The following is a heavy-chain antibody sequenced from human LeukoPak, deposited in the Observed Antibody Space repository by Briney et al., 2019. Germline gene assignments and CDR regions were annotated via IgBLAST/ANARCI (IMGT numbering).Heavy chain of an antibody. CDR3: AKDSLSVLIVVVHESSFWFDP. V-gene: IGHV3-23*01. J-gene: IGHJ5*02. Sequence: GGSLRLSCAASGFTFSSYAMSWVRQAPGKGLEWVSAISGSGGSTYYADSVKGQFTISRDNSKNTLYLQMNSLRAEDTAVYYCAKDSLSVLIVVVHESSFWFDPWGQGTLVTVSS. CDR1: GFTFSSYA. CDR2: ISGSGGST. D-gene: IGHD3-22*01.